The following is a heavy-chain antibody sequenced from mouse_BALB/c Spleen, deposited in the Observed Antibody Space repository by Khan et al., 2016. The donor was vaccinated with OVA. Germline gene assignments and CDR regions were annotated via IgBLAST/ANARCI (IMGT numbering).Heavy chain of an antibody. CDR2: INTETGEP. Sequence: QIQLVQSGPELKKPGETVKISCKASGYTFTDYSMHWVKQAPGKGLKWMGWINTETGEPTYADDFKGRFAFSLETSASTAYLQINNLKNEDTATYFCARNFLYYYCSSPFAYWRQGTLVTVSA. CDR3: ARNFLYYYCSSPFAY. J-gene: IGHJ3*01. CDR1: GYTFTDYS. D-gene: IGHD1-1*01. V-gene: IGHV9-2-1*01.